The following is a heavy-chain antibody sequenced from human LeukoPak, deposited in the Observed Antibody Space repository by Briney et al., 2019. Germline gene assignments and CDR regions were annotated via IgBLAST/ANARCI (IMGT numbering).Heavy chain of an antibody. J-gene: IGHJ4*02. CDR2: ITSSSSSI. D-gene: IGHD3-9*01. CDR1: GFTFNTYS. V-gene: IGHV3-48*01. Sequence: RGSLRLSCAASGFTFNTYSMNWVRQAPGKGLEWVSYITSSSSSIYYADSVKGRFTISRDNAKNSLYLQMNSLRAEDTAVYYCARDSLDTGHYFDYWGQGTLVTVSS. CDR3: ARDSLDTGHYFDY.